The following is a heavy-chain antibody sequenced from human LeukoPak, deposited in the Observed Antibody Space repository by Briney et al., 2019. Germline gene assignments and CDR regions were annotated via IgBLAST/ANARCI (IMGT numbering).Heavy chain of an antibody. Sequence: SETLSLTCAVYGGSFSGYYWSWIRQPPGKGLEWIGEINHSGSTNYNPSLKSRVTISVDTSKNQFSLKLSSVTAADTAVYYCAREAHDSSGYYYFQDYWGQGTLVTVSS. V-gene: IGHV4-34*01. CDR1: GGSFSGYY. CDR2: INHSGST. D-gene: IGHD3-22*01. J-gene: IGHJ4*02. CDR3: AREAHDSSGYYYFQDY.